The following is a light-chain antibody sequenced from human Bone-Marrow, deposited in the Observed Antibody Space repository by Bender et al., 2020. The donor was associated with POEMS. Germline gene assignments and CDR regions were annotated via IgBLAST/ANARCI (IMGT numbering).Light chain of an antibody. Sequence: QSALTQPASVSGSPGQSITISCTGSSSDVGGYSYVSWYQQHPGKAPKLLIYDVNNRPSGVSNRFSGSKSGNTASLTISGLQAEDEADYYCSSYTRTSTRVFGGGTKLTVL. J-gene: IGLJ3*02. CDR3: SSYTRTSTRV. CDR1: SSDVGGYSY. V-gene: IGLV2-14*01. CDR2: DVN.